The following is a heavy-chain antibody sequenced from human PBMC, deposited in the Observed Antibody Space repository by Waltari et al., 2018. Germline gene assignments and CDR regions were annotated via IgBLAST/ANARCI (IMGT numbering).Heavy chain of an antibody. D-gene: IGHD3-22*01. CDR2: IANRANSYIT. Sequence: VQLVESGGGLVHPGGSLRVSCVVSGFIFADHYMDWVRQAPGKAPESVGRIANRANSYITGYPASMKGRFTISREDSKNLLFLQMTDLKSEDTAIYYCVRGGYYYDSNGGYFQFWGRGTLVTVSS. CDR3: VRGGYYYDSNGGYFQF. CDR1: GFIFADHY. V-gene: IGHV3-72*01. J-gene: IGHJ1*01.